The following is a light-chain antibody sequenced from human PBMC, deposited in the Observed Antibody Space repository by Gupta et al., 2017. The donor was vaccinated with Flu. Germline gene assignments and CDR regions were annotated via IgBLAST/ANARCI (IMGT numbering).Light chain of an antibody. CDR1: QSALYSSNNKNY. Sequence: DIVMTQSPDSLAVSLGERATINCTSSQSALYSSNNKNYLAWYQQTPGQPPKLLIDWASTRESGVPDRISGSGSGTDFTLTISSLPAEDVAVYDCQQYYRTPYTFGQGTKVDIK. J-gene: IGKJ2*01. V-gene: IGKV4-1*01. CDR2: WAS. CDR3: QQYYRTPYT.